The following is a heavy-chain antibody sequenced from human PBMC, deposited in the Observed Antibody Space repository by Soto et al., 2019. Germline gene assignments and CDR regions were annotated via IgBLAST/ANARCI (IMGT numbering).Heavy chain of an antibody. CDR2: ISGSGGST. CDR3: AKNFLRFLEWLLLPNWFDP. J-gene: IGHJ5*02. V-gene: IGHV3-23*01. Sequence: PGGSLRLSCAASGFTFSSYAMSWVRQAPGKGLEWVSAISGSGGSTYYADSVKGRFTISRDNSKNTLYLQMNSLRAEDTAVYYCAKNFLRFLEWLLLPNWFDPWGQGTLVTVSS. D-gene: IGHD3-3*01. CDR1: GFTFSSYA.